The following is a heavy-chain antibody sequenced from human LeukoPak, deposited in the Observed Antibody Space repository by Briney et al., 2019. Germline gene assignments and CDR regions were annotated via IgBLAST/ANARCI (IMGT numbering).Heavy chain of an antibody. CDR2: IRYDGSYN. Sequence: GGSLRLSCAASGFTFSTYAMHWVRQAPGKGLEWVAFIRYDGSYNYYADSVKGRFTISRDNSKNTLYLQMNSLRAEDTAVYYCAKGGYCSSTSCYDSYYYYYMDVWGKGTTVTVSS. V-gene: IGHV3-30*02. D-gene: IGHD2-2*01. CDR3: AKGGYCSSTSCYDSYYYYYMDV. CDR1: GFTFSTYA. J-gene: IGHJ6*03.